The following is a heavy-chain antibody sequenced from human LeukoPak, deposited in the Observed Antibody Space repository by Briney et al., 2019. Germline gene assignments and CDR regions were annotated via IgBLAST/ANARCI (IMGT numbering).Heavy chain of an antibody. CDR1: SSTFTNYW. CDR2: TYPGGSQT. Sequence: GESLKISCKASSSTFTNYWIGWVCQLPGRGLEWMGITYPGGSQTIYMPPFQGQVTISVDESATTAYLQWNTLKATDTAMYYCARRYYTSVWFDPWGQGTLVTVSS. CDR3: ARRYYTSVWFDP. V-gene: IGHV5-51*01. J-gene: IGHJ5*02. D-gene: IGHD1-26*01.